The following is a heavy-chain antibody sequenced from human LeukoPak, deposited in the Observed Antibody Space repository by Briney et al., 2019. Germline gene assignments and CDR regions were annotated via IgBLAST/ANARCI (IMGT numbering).Heavy chain of an antibody. V-gene: IGHV3-7*01. D-gene: IGHD6-6*01. CDR2: INQDGSEK. CDR1: GFTFSSYW. J-gene: IGHJ4*02. Sequence: GGSLRLSCAASGFTFSSYWMSWVRQAPGKRLEWVANINQDGSEKYYVDSVKGRFIISRDNARNSLFLQMNILTAEDTAIYYCVREGAYSASSPAGYWGQGTLVSVSS. CDR3: VREGAYSASSPAGY.